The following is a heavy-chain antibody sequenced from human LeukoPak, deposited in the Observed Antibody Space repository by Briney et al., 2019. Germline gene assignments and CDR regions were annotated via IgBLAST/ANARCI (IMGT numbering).Heavy chain of an antibody. CDR1: GGSFSGYY. CDR2: INHRGSS. J-gene: IGHJ4*02. V-gene: IGHV4-34*01. Sequence: PSETLSLTCAVYGGSFSGYYWNWIRQPPGKGLEGIGEINHRGSSNYNPSIKSRVTISVDTSKNQFSLKLSSVAAADTAVYYCARGRTTYDYVWGSYRPPDYWGQGTLVSVSS. CDR3: ARGRTTYDYVWGSYRPPDY. D-gene: IGHD3-16*02.